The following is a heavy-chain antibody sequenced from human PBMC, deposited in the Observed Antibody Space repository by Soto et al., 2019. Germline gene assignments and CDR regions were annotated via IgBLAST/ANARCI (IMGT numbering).Heavy chain of an antibody. Sequence: QVQLVQSGAEVKKPGSSVKVSCKASGGTFSSYAISWVRQAPGQGLEWMGGIIPIFGTANYAQKFQGRVTITADESTSPAYMELSSLRSEDTAVYYCARDGVRGYCSGGSCYMGFVPWGQGTLVTVSS. CDR3: ARDGVRGYCSGGSCYMGFVP. V-gene: IGHV1-69*01. D-gene: IGHD2-15*01. CDR2: IIPIFGTA. J-gene: IGHJ5*02. CDR1: GGTFSSYA.